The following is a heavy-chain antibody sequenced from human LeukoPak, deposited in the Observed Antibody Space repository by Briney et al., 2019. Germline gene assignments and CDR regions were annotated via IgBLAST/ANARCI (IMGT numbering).Heavy chain of an antibody. D-gene: IGHD2-15*01. V-gene: IGHV1-2*02. Sequence: ASVKVPCKASGYSFTGYYMHWVRQAPGQGLEWMGWINRNSGGTKYAQKFQGRVTMTRDTSINTAYMELREMRPDDTAVYYCARGPDCSGGSCHVDYWGQGTLVTVSS. CDR2: INRNSGGT. J-gene: IGHJ4*02. CDR3: ARGPDCSGGSCHVDY. CDR1: GYSFTGYY.